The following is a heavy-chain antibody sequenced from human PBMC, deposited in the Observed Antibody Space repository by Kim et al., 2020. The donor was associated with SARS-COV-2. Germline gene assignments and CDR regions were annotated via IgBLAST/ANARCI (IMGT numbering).Heavy chain of an antibody. D-gene: IGHD5-18*01. CDR2: IYYSGST. CDR3: ARGSKTGYSQRKYYYYGMDV. Sequence: SETLSLTCTVSGGSISSGDYYWSWIRQPPGKGLEWIGYIYYSGSTYYNPSLKSRVTISVDTSKNLFSLKLSSVTAADTAVYYCARGSKTGYSQRKYYYYGMDVWGQGTTVTVSS. J-gene: IGHJ6*02. CDR1: GGSISSGDYY. V-gene: IGHV4-30-4*01.